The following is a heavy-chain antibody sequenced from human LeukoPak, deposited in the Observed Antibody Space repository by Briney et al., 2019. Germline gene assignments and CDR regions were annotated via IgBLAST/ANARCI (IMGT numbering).Heavy chain of an antibody. D-gene: IGHD3-9*01. J-gene: IGHJ6*03. Sequence: PGGSLRLSCAASGFTFDDYAMHWVRQAPGRGLGWVSLISLAGGSTYYADSVKGRFPISRAKSKTPLYLQMNSLRAEATALYYCSKGNFESNYYYYSMDVWGKGTTVTVSS. V-gene: IGHV3-43D*04. CDR1: GFTFDDYA. CDR2: ISLAGGST. CDR3: SKGNFESNYYYYSMDV.